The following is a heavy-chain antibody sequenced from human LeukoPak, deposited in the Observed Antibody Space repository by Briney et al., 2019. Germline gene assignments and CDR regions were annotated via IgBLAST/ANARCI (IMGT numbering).Heavy chain of an antibody. CDR1: GFTFDDYA. CDR3: AKDSGIQSFDY. D-gene: IGHD5-18*01. V-gene: IGHV3-9*03. J-gene: IGHJ4*02. CDR2: ISWNSGSI. Sequence: GGSLRLSCAASGFTFDDYAMHWVRQAPGKGLEWVSGISWNSGSIGYADSVKGQFTISGDNAKNSLYLQMNSLRAEDMALYYCAKDSGIQSFDYWGQGTLVTVSS.